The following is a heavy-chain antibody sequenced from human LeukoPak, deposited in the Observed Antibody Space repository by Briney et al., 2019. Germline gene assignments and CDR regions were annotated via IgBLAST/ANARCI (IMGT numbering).Heavy chain of an antibody. D-gene: IGHD3-10*01. CDR2: ISYDGSNK. J-gene: IGHJ4*02. V-gene: IGHV3-30*18. CDR3: AKAYGSGV. Sequence: GGSLRLSCAASGFTFSSYWMHWVRQVPGKGLEWVAVISYDGSNKYYADSVKGRFTVSRDNSKNTLYLQMNSLRAEDTAVYYCAKAYGSGVWGQGTLVTVSS. CDR1: GFTFSSYW.